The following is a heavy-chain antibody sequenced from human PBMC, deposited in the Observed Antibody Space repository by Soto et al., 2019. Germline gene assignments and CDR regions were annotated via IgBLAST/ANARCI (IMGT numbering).Heavy chain of an antibody. CDR2: ISSAGGNK. Sequence: QVQLVESGGGVVQPGRSLRLSCAASGFTFSSYAMHWVRQAPGKGPEWVAVISSAGGNKYYVDSVKGRFTISRDNSKKTLYLQMNSLRAEDAAVYYCARLRRYYYESSGYAFGSYSMDVWVQATTVTVSS. CDR3: ARLRRYYYESSGYAFGSYSMDV. J-gene: IGHJ6*02. D-gene: IGHD3-22*01. CDR1: GFTFSSYA. V-gene: IGHV3-30-3*01.